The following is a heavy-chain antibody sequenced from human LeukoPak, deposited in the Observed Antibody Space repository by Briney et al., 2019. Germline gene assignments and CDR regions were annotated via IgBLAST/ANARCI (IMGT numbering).Heavy chain of an antibody. CDR1: VYTFTTYD. CDR2: MNPNSGNT. V-gene: IGHV1-8*01. CDR3: ARGRGSGHKENWFDP. Sequence: GASVKVSSKASVYTFTTYDINWVRQATGQGLEWMGWMNPNSGNTGYTQKFQGRVTMTRNTSISTAYMELSSLRSEDTAVYYCARGRGSGHKENWFDPWGQGTLVTVSS. D-gene: IGHD6-19*01. J-gene: IGHJ5*02.